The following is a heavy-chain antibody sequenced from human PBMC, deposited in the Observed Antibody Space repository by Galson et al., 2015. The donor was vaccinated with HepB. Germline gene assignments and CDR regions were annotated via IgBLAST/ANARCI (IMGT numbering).Heavy chain of an antibody. CDR2: ISAYNGNT. V-gene: IGHV1-18*01. J-gene: IGHJ6*02. CDR3: ARVVPAANLYYYYGMDV. Sequence: SVKVSCKASGYTFTSYGISWVRQAPGQGLEWMGWISAYNGNTNYAQKLQGRVTMTTDTSTSTAYMELRSLRSDDTAVYYCARVVPAANLYYYYGMDVWGQGTTVTVSS. D-gene: IGHD2-2*01. CDR1: GYTFTSYG.